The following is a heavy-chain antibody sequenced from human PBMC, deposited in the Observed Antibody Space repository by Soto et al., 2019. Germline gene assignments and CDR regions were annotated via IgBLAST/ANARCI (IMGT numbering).Heavy chain of an antibody. D-gene: IGHD6-13*01. CDR3: ARGGETAAADPWFDP. CDR2: IYYSGST. CDR1: GGSISSGDYY. J-gene: IGHJ5*02. Sequence: QVQLQESGPGLVKPSQTLSLTCTVSGGSISSGDYYWSWIRQPPGKGLEWIGYIYYSGSTYYNPSLKSRVTISVDTSKNQFSLKLSSVTAADTAVYYCARGGETAAADPWFDPWGQGTLVTVSS. V-gene: IGHV4-30-4*01.